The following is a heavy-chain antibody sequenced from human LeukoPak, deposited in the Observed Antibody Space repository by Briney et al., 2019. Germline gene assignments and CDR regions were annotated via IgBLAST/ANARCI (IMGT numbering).Heavy chain of an antibody. Sequence: PGGSLRLSCAASGFTFSSYAMSWVRQAPGKGLEWVSVISGSGGSTYYADSVKGRFTISRDNSKNTLYLQMNSLRAEDTAVYYCAKVRYDSSGYQSPYFDYRGQGILVTVSS. J-gene: IGHJ4*02. CDR1: GFTFSSYA. D-gene: IGHD3-22*01. V-gene: IGHV3-23*01. CDR3: AKVRYDSSGYQSPYFDY. CDR2: ISGSGGST.